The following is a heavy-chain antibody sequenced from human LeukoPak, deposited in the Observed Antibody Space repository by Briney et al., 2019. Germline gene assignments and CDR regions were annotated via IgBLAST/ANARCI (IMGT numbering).Heavy chain of an antibody. D-gene: IGHD3-22*01. CDR3: ARGTTKGYYYDSSGYYTK. V-gene: IGHV4-59*12. CDR2: IYYSGRT. J-gene: IGHJ4*02. Sequence: SETLSLTCNVSGGSINSYYWGWIRQPPGKRLELIGYIYYSGRTNYNPSLKSRVTISADTSTNQISLKLTSVTAADTAVYFCARGTTKGYYYDSSGYYTKWGQGTLVTVSS. CDR1: GGSINSYY.